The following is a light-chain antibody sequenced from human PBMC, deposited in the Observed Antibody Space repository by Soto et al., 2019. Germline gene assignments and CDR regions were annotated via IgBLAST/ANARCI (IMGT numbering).Light chain of an antibody. CDR1: QTIGRNY. V-gene: IGKV3-20*01. J-gene: IGKJ4*01. Sequence: EIVLTQSPGTLSLSPGETATLSCRASQTIGRNYLAWYQQKPGQAPRLLIFGTLTRATGIPDRFRGSGSGTDFTLTISRLEPEDFAVYYCQQNASSPVLTFGGGTKVEIK. CDR3: QQNASSPVLT. CDR2: GTL.